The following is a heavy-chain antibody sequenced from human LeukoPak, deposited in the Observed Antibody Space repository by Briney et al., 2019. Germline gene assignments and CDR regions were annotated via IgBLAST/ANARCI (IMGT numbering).Heavy chain of an antibody. V-gene: IGHV3-23*01. Sequence: GGSLRLSCAASGFTFSSYAMSWVRQAPGKGLEWVSAISGSGGSTYYADSVKGRFTISRDNSKNTLYLQMNSLRAEDTAVYYCAKWGYCSSTSCCVDWFDPWGQGTLVTVSS. J-gene: IGHJ5*02. CDR3: AKWGYCSSTSCCVDWFDP. D-gene: IGHD2-2*01. CDR1: GFTFSSYA. CDR2: ISGSGGST.